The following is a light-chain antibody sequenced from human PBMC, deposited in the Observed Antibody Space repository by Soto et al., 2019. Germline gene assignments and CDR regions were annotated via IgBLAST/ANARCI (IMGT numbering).Light chain of an antibody. CDR1: SSDVGDYNY. CDR3: CSYTSSITYV. Sequence: QSVLIQPASVSGSPGQSITISCTGTSSDVGDYNYVSWYQHHPDTAPKLMIYEVTNRPSGVSNRFSGSKSGNTASLTISGLQAEDEADYYCCSYTSSITYVFGTGTKV. CDR2: EVT. J-gene: IGLJ1*01. V-gene: IGLV2-14*01.